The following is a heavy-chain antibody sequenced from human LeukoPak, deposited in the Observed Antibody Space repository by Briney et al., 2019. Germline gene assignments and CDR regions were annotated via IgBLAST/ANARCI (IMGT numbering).Heavy chain of an antibody. CDR3: ARTNCGGNCSTVYYYYGMDV. J-gene: IGHJ6*04. D-gene: IGHD2-21*02. CDR1: GHTFTGYD. CDR2: SNPNSGGT. Sequence: ASVKVSCKAAGHTFTGYDMHWVRQAPGQGLEWRGWSNPNSGGTNYAQKFQGRVTITRDTSISTAYMELSRLRSDDTAVYYCARTNCGGNCSTVYYYYGMDVWGEGTTVTVSS. V-gene: IGHV1-2*02.